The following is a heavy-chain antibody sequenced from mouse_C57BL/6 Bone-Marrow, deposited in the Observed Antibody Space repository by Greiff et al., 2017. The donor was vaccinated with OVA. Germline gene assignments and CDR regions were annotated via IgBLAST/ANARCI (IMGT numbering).Heavy chain of an antibody. Sequence: EVHLVESGGGLVQPGDSLSLSCAASGFTFTNYYMSWVRQPPGKALEWLAFIRNKPNGSTTEYSASVKGPFTISRYSSQSILYLQMKARRAEDSATDYCERYKGRVAGDYFDYWGQGTALTVSS. J-gene: IGHJ2*01. V-gene: IGHV7-3*01. CDR2: IRNKPNGSTT. CDR1: GFTFTNYY. D-gene: IGHD1-1*01. CDR3: ERYKGRVAGDYFDY.